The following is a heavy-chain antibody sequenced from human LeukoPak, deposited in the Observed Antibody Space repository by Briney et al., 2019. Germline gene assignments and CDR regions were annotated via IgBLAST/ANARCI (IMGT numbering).Heavy chain of an antibody. D-gene: IGHD5-24*01. Sequence: SETLSLTCTVSGGSISSYYWSWIRQPPGKGLEWIGYIYYSGSTNYNPSLKSRVTISVDTSKNQFSLKLSSVTAADTAVYYCAREGRAGYLSWGQGTLVTVPS. CDR1: GGSISSYY. CDR2: IYYSGST. J-gene: IGHJ5*02. CDR3: AREGRAGYLS. V-gene: IGHV4-59*01.